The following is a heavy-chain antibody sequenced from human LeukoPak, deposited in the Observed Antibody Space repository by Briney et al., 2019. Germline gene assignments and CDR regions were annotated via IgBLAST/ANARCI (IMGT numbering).Heavy chain of an antibody. J-gene: IGHJ4*02. CDR1: GGSISSGDYY. Sequence: PSETLSLTCTVSGGSISSGDYYWSWIRQPPGKGLEWIGYIYYSGSTYYNPSLKSRVTISVDTSKNQFSLKLGSVTAADTAVYYCARTRLFRKNYYDSSGEDYWGQGTLVTVSS. CDR2: IYYSGST. V-gene: IGHV4-30-4*01. D-gene: IGHD3-22*01. CDR3: ARTRLFRKNYYDSSGEDY.